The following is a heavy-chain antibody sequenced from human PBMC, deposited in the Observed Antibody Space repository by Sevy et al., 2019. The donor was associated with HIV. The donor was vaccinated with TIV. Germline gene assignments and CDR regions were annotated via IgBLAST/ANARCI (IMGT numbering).Heavy chain of an antibody. D-gene: IGHD6-19*01. J-gene: IGHJ4*02. Sequence: GGSLRLSCAASGFTFISYAMHWVRQAPGKGLEWVAVISYDGSNKYYADSVKGRFNISRDISKNTLYLQMNSLRAEDTALYYCARDHSSSGYSFDYWGQGTLVTVSS. CDR1: GFTFISYA. V-gene: IGHV3-30-3*01. CDR2: ISYDGSNK. CDR3: ARDHSSSGYSFDY.